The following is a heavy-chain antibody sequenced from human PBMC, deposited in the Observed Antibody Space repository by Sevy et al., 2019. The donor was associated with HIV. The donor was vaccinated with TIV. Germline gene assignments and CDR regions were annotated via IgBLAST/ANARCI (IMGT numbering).Heavy chain of an antibody. CDR1: GFTFTNYA. CDR3: ANGVVTALFDY. V-gene: IGHV3-23*01. J-gene: IGHJ4*02. CDR2: ISDSGGST. D-gene: IGHD2-21*02. Sequence: GGSLRLSCAASGFTFTNYAMNWVRQAPGKGLEWVSGISDSGGSTYYADSVKGRFTISRDNSKNTLYLQMNSLRAEDTAVYYCANGVVTALFDYWGQGTLVTVSS.